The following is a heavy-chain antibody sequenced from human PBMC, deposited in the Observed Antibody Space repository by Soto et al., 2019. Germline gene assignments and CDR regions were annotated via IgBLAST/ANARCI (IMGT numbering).Heavy chain of an antibody. CDR2: ISSSSSYI. Sequence: EVQLVESGGGLIQPGGSLRLSCAASGFTFSSYSMNWVRQAPGKGLEWVSSISSSSSYIYYADSVKGRFTISRDNAKNSLYLQMNSLRAEDTAVYYCAREVGAIGDIVVVPAAKGYYYYGMDVWGQGTTVTVSS. CDR1: GFTFSSYS. D-gene: IGHD2-2*01. CDR3: AREVGAIGDIVVVPAAKGYYYYGMDV. J-gene: IGHJ6*02. V-gene: IGHV3-21*01.